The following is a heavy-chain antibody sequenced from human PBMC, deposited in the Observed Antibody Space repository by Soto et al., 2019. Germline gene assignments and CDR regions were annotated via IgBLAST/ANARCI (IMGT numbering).Heavy chain of an antibody. D-gene: IGHD4-4*01. CDR3: ARSLPYTHLDP. CDR2: MNPKSGNT. J-gene: IGHJ5*02. Sequence: QVQLVQSGAEVKKPGASVKVSCKTSGYTFTTYDINWVRQATGQGLEWMGWMNPKSGNTGYAQKFQGRVTMTRNTSISTAYMELSSLKSEDTAVYYCARSLPYTHLDPWGQGTLVTVSS. CDR1: GYTFTTYD. V-gene: IGHV1-8*01.